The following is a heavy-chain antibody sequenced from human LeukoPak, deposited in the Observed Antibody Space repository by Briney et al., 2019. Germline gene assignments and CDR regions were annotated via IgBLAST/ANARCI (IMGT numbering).Heavy chain of an antibody. Sequence: PSETLTLTCTVSGGSISSSSYYWGWIRQPPGKGLEWIGSIYYSGSTYYNPSLKSRVTISVDTSKNQFSLKLSSVTAADTAVYYCARDTFRGNWFDPWGQGTLVTVSS. D-gene: IGHD3-10*01. CDR2: IYYSGST. CDR3: ARDTFRGNWFDP. V-gene: IGHV4-39*07. J-gene: IGHJ5*02. CDR1: GGSISSSSYY.